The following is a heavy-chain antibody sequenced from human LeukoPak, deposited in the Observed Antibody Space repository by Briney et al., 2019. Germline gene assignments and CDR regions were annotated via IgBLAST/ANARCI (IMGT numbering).Heavy chain of an antibody. CDR2: ISGSGGST. V-gene: IGHV3-23*01. J-gene: IGHJ5*02. D-gene: IGHD3-10*01. Sequence: GGSLRLSCAASGFTFSSYAMSWVRQAPGKGLEWVSAISGSGGSTYYADSVKGRFTISRDNSKNTLYLQINSLRAEDTAVYYCAKDRYYYGSGINWFDPWGQGTLVTVSS. CDR1: GFTFSSYA. CDR3: AKDRYYYGSGINWFDP.